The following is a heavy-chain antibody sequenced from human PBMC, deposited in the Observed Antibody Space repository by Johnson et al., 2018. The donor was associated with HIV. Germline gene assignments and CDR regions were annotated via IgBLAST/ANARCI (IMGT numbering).Heavy chain of an antibody. D-gene: IGHD1/OR15-1a*01. V-gene: IGHV3-30*04. CDR3: ARDGARAGAGTEALDL. CDR2: TSFDERGK. J-gene: IGHJ3*01. CDR1: GFTFSSYA. Sequence: QVQLVESGGGVDQPGRSLRLSCAASGFTFSSYAMHWVRQAPGKGLEWVATTSFDERGKHYTDSLKGRFTITRDNSKNALYLQLNSLRPEDTAVYYCARDGARAGAGTEALDLWGQGTMVIVSS.